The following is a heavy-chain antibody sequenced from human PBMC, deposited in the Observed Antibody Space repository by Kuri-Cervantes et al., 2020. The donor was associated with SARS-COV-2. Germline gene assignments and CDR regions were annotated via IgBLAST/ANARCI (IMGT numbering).Heavy chain of an antibody. V-gene: IGHV4-34*01. CDR3: AGSPGGVFDC. J-gene: IGHJ4*02. CDR1: GGSFSGYY. D-gene: IGHD3-16*01. CDR2: INHSGST. Sequence: GSLRLSCAVYGGSFSGYYWSWIRQPPGKGLEWIGEINHSGSTNYNPSLKGRVTISVDTSKHQLSLKLSSVTAADTAVYYCAGSPGGVFDCWGQGTLVTIST.